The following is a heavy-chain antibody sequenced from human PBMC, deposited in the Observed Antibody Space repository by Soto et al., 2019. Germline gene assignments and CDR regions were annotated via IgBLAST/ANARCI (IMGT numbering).Heavy chain of an antibody. D-gene: IGHD2-21*02. CDR1: GFSLSTSGVG. CDR2: IYWDDDK. J-gene: IGHJ5*02. Sequence: SGPTLVNPTQTLTLTCTFSGFSLSTSGVGVGWIRQPPGKALEWLALIYWDDDKRYSPSLKSRLTITKNQFSLKLSSVTAADTAVNYCARGGVYDGGWFDPWGQGTLVTVSS. V-gene: IGHV2-5*02. CDR3: VYDGGWFDP.